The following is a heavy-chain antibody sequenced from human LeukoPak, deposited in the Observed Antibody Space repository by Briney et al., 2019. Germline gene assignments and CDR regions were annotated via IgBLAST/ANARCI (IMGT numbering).Heavy chain of an antibody. CDR1: GGTFSSYA. D-gene: IGHD3-22*01. V-gene: IGHV1-69*05. CDR2: IIPIFGTA. Sequence: GASVKVSCKASGGTFSSYAISWVRQAPGQGLEWMGGIIPIFGTANYAQKFQRRVTITTDESTSTAYMELSSLRSEDTAVYYCAREAYYDSSGYYSQVYYFDYWGQGTLVTVSS. CDR3: AREAYYDSSGYYSQVYYFDY. J-gene: IGHJ4*02.